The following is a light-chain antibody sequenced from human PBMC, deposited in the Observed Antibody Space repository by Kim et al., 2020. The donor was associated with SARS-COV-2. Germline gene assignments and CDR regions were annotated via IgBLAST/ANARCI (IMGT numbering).Light chain of an antibody. CDR2: GAS. CDR1: QSLSSN. J-gene: IGKJ1*01. Sequence: SAGEKAPLSCRSSQSLSSNLAWYPQKPRQAPRLLIYGASTGATGIPARFSGNGSGTEFTLTISSLQSEDFAVYYCQQYNNWPPWTFGQGTKV. V-gene: IGKV3-15*01. CDR3: QQYNNWPPWT.